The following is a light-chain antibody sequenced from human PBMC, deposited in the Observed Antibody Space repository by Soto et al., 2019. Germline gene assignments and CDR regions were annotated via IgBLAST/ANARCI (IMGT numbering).Light chain of an antibody. J-gene: IGLJ1*01. CDR1: SSDVGDYNY. CDR3: SSYTSSSTYV. CDR2: EVN. Sequence: QSALTQPASVSGSPGQSITISCTGTSSDVGDYNYVSWYQQHPGKAPQLMIYEVNNRPSGVSNRFSGSKSGNTASLTISGLQAEDEADYYCSSYTSSSTYVFGTGTKLTVL. V-gene: IGLV2-14*01.